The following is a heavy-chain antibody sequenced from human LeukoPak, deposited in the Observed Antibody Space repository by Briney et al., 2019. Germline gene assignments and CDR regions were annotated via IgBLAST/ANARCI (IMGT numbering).Heavy chain of an antibody. CDR3: ARAIAGAGSKGYFDY. V-gene: IGHV1-2*02. Sequence: ASVKVSCKASGYTLTNYAMNWVRQAPGQGLEWMGWINPNSGGTNYAQKFQDRVTMTRDTSISTAYMELSRLRSDDTAVYYCARAIAGAGSKGYFDYWGQGTLVTVSS. J-gene: IGHJ4*02. D-gene: IGHD6-13*01. CDR1: GYTLTNYA. CDR2: INPNSGGT.